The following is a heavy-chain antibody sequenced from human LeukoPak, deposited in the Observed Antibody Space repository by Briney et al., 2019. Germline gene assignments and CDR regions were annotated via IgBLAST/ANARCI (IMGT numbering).Heavy chain of an antibody. CDR3: ARRPYYYDSSGYPRNWFDP. Sequence: GESLQISCKGSGYSFTSYWIGWVRQKPGKGLEWMGIIYPGDSDTRFSPSFRGQVTISADKSISTAYLQWSSLKASDTAMYYCARRPYYYDSSGYPRNWFDPWGQGTLVTVSS. CDR1: GYSFTSYW. CDR2: IYPGDSDT. D-gene: IGHD3-22*01. J-gene: IGHJ5*02. V-gene: IGHV5-51*01.